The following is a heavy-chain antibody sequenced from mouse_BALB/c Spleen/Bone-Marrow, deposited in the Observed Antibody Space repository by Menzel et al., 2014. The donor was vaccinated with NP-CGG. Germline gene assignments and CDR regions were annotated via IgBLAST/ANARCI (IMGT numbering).Heavy chain of an antibody. CDR3: ARSKYGNYVGFDY. Sequence: SGAELAKPGASVQLSCKASGYTFTSYWMHWVKPRPGQGLEWIGYINPITGYIEYNQKFKDKATLTADRSSSTAYMQLSSLTSEDSAVYYCARSKYGNYVGFDYWGQGTTLTVSS. D-gene: IGHD2-10*02. CDR1: GYTFTSYW. CDR2: INPITGYI. V-gene: IGHV1-7*01. J-gene: IGHJ2*01.